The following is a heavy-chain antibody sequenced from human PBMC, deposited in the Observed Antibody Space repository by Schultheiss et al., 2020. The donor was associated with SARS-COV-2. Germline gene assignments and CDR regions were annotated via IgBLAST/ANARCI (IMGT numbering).Heavy chain of an antibody. CDR3: ARASRRRFTKVRGDYFDY. Sequence: SQTLSLTCTVSGGSISSYYWSWIRQPPGKGLEWIGSIYYSGSTYYNPSLKSRVTISVDTSKNQFSLKLSSVTAADTAVYYCARASRRRFTKVRGDYFDYWGQGTLVTVSS. CDR1: GGSISSYY. V-gene: IGHV4-59*12. J-gene: IGHJ4*02. CDR2: IYYSGST. D-gene: IGHD3-10*01.